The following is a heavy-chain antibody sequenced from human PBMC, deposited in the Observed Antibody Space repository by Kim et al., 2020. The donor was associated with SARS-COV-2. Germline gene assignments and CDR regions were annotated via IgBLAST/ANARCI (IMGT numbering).Heavy chain of an antibody. V-gene: IGHV4-61*01. D-gene: IGHD2-21*02. CDR3: ARDDPSYCGGDCYSN. Sequence: SETLSLTCTVSGGSVSSGSYYWSWIRQPPGKGLEWIGYIYYSGSTNYNPSLKSRVTISVDTSKNQFSLKLSSVTAADTAVYYCARDDPSYCGGDCYSNWGQGTLVTVSS. CDR2: IYYSGST. J-gene: IGHJ4*02. CDR1: GGSVSSGSYY.